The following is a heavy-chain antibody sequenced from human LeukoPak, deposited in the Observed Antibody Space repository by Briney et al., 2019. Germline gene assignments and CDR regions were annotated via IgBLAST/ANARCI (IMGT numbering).Heavy chain of an antibody. CDR2: ISSYSGNT. J-gene: IGHJ2*01. CDR3: ARGGINWYFDL. D-gene: IGHD1-14*01. V-gene: IGHV1-18*01. CDR1: GYTFSSYG. Sequence: ASVKVSCKASGYTFSSYGISWVRQAPGQGLEWMGWISSYSGNTNYAQKLQGRITMTTDTSTSTAYMELRSLRSDDTAVYYCARGGINWYFDLWGRGTLVTVSS.